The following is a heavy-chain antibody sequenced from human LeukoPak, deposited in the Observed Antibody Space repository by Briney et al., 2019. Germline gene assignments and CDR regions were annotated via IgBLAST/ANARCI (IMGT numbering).Heavy chain of an antibody. CDR3: ARGRGQNYYYYGMDV. CDR2: IYYSGST. J-gene: IGHJ6*02. CDR1: GGSISSSSYY. D-gene: IGHD3/OR15-3a*01. V-gene: IGHV4-39*01. Sequence: SQTLSLTCAVSGGSISSSSYYWGWIRQPPGKGLEWIGSIYYSGSTYYNPSLKSRVTISVDTSKNQFSLKLSSVTAADTAVYYCARGRGQNYYYYGMDVWGQGTTVTVSS.